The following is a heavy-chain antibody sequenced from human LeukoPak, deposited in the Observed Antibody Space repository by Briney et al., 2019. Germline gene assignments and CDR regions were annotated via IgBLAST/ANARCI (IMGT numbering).Heavy chain of an antibody. V-gene: IGHV3-23*01. D-gene: IGHD2-2*01. Sequence: PGGSLRLSCAASGFTFSSYTVSWVRQAPGKGLEWVSAITGGGDSTYYADSVKGRFTVSRDNSKNTLYLQMNSLRAEDTAVYYCAKDEHCSSTSCFRVDYWGQGTLVTVSS. CDR2: ITGGGDST. CDR3: AKDEHCSSTSCFRVDY. J-gene: IGHJ4*02. CDR1: GFTFSSYT.